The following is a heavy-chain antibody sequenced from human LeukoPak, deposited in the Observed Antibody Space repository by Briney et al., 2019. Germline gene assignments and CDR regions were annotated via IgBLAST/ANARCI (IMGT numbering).Heavy chain of an antibody. J-gene: IGHJ6*02. V-gene: IGHV1-18*01. D-gene: IGHD3-3*01. CDR1: GYTFTSYG. Sequence: ASVKVSCKASGYTFTSYGISWVRQAPGQGLEWMGWISAYNGNTNYAQKLQGRVTMTTDTSTSTAYMELRSLRSDDTAVYYCARPLTYYDFWSGYETYGMDVWGQGTTVTVSS. CDR2: ISAYNGNT. CDR3: ARPLTYYDFWSGYETYGMDV.